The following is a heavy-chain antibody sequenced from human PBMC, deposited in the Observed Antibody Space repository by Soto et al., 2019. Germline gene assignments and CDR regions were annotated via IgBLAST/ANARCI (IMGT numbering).Heavy chain of an antibody. CDR2: ISGSGGST. Sequence: HPGGSLRLSCAASGFTFSSYAMSWVRQAPGKGLEWVSAISGSGGSTYYADSVKGRFTISRDNSKNTLYLQMNSLRAEDTAVYYCAKVSNIVVVPAAIIVPPYYFDYWGQGTLVTVSS. V-gene: IGHV3-23*01. CDR3: AKVSNIVVVPAAIIVPPYYFDY. CDR1: GFTFSSYA. D-gene: IGHD2-2*01. J-gene: IGHJ4*02.